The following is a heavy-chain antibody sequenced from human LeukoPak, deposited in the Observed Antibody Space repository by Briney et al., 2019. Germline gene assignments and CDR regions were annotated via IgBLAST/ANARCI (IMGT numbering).Heavy chain of an antibody. D-gene: IGHD6-13*01. V-gene: IGHV3-43D*03. J-gene: IGHJ4*02. CDR2: ISWDGGTT. CDR1: GFTFDDHV. CDR3: TKGLRFAAALTPFDY. Sequence: GGSLRLSCAASGFTFDDHVMHLVRQAPGKGLEWISLISWDGGTTYYADSVKGRFTISRDNSKNSVYLQMNSLRPEDTAIYYCTKGLRFAAALTPFDYWGQGTLVTVSS.